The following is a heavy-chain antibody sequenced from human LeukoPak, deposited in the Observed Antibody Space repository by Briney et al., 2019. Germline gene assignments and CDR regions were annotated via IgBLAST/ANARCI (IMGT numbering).Heavy chain of an antibody. D-gene: IGHD3-22*01. CDR3: ATMIVVGYDY. CDR1: GFTFSSYA. J-gene: IGHJ4*02. CDR2: ISGSGGST. V-gene: IGHV3-23*01. Sequence: PGGSLRLSCAASGFTFSSYAMSWVRQAPGKGPEWVSAISGSGGSTYYADSVKGRFTISRDNSKNTLYLQMNSLRAEDTAVYYCATMIVVGYDYWGQGTLVTVSS.